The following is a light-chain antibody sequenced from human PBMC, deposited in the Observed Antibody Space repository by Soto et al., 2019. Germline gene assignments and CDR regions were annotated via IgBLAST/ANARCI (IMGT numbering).Light chain of an antibody. J-gene: IGKJ3*01. CDR3: EQYYSTPFS. CDR2: WAS. V-gene: IGKV4-1*01. CDR1: QSVLYSSNNKNY. Sequence: DIVMTQSPDSLAVSLGERATINCKSSQSVLYSSNNKNYLAWYQQKTGQPPKLLIYWASTRESGVPDRFSGSGSVTDFILTISSLQAEDVAVYYCEQYYSTPFSFGPGTKGDIK.